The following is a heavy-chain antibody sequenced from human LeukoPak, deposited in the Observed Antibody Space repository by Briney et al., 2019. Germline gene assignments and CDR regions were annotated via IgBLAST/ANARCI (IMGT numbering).Heavy chain of an antibody. CDR1: GDSVSSNNAA. CDR3: AKEATVRGDCFDP. Sequence: SQTLSLTCAISGDSVSSNNAAWNWIRQSPSRGLEWLGPTYYRGKWYNDYAVSVKVRITINPDTSKNHFSLHQNSVTPDDTAVYYCAKEATVRGDCFDPWRQGSLVTVSP. J-gene: IGHJ5*02. V-gene: IGHV6-1*01. CDR2: TYYRGKWYN. D-gene: IGHD3-10*01.